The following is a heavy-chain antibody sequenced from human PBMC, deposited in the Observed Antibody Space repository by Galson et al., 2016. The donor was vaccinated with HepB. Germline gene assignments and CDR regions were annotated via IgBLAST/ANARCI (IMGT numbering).Heavy chain of an antibody. D-gene: IGHD3-22*01. CDR3: ARGRPYYDDIGRDAFDI. CDR1: GYTFITYY. Sequence: SVKVSCKASGYTFITYYLHWVRQAPGQGLEWMGVINPRGGSTKYAQKFQGRVTMTSDTSTSTFYMDVSSLRPEDTAVFFCARGRPYYDDIGRDAFDIWGQGTTVTVSS. CDR2: INPRGGST. V-gene: IGHV1-46*01. J-gene: IGHJ3*02.